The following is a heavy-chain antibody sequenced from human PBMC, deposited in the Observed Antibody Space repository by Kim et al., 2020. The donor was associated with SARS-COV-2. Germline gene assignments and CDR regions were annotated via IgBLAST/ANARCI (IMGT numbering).Heavy chain of an antibody. D-gene: IGHD1-1*01. Sequence: ADSVKGRCTISRDNSKNTLYLQMNSLRAEDTAVYYCERATAYYFHYGMDVWGQGTTVTVSS. CDR3: ERATAYYFHYGMDV. J-gene: IGHJ6*02. V-gene: IGHV3-23*01.